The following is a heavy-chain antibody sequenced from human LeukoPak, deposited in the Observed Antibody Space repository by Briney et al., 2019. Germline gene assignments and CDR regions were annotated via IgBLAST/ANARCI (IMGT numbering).Heavy chain of an antibody. Sequence: ASVKVSCKASGYTFTSYYMHWVRQAPGQGLEWMGIINPSGGSTSYARKFQGRVTMTRDTSTSTVYMELSSLRSEDTAVYYCARAVAGTDAFDIWGQGTMVTVSS. J-gene: IGHJ3*02. CDR3: ARAVAGTDAFDI. D-gene: IGHD6-19*01. CDR1: GYTFTSYY. CDR2: INPSGGST. V-gene: IGHV1-46*01.